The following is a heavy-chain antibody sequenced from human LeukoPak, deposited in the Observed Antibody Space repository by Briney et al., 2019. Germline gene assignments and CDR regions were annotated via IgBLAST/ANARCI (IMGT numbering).Heavy chain of an antibody. V-gene: IGHV3-7*01. CDR1: GFGFSNYW. CDR2: IKEDGSVI. CDR3: ATGRWFGEFAGSAFED. Sequence: GGSLRLSCLGSGFGFSNYWMTWLRQAPGEGLQWVANIKEDGSVIYYADSVKGRFTISRDNAKNSVYLQMNSLRVEDTALYYCATGRWFGEFAGSAFEDWGQGTLVTVSS. J-gene: IGHJ4*02. D-gene: IGHD3-10*01.